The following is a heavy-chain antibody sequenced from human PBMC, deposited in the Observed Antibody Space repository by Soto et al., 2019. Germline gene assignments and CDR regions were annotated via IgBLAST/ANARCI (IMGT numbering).Heavy chain of an antibody. V-gene: IGHV1-46*01. CDR3: ARSVDSMIVVVTYDY. J-gene: IGHJ4*02. D-gene: IGHD3-22*01. CDR2: INPSGGST. CDR1: GYTFTSYY. Sequence: GASVKVSCKASGYTFTSYYMHWVRQAPGQGLEWMGIINPSGGSTSCAQKFQGRVTMTRDTSTSTVYMELSSLRSEDTAVYYCARSVDSMIVVVTYDYWGQGTLVTSPQ.